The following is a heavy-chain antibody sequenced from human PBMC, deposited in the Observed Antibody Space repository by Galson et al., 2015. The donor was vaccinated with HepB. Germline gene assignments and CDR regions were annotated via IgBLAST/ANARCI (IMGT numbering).Heavy chain of an antibody. Sequence: SVKVSCKASGYTFTGYYMHWVRQAPGQGLEWMGWINPNSGGTNYAQKFQGRVTMTRDTSISTAYMELSRLRSDDTAVYYCARVRREPREQCDLDYWGQGTLVTVSS. CDR3: ARVRREPREQCDLDY. J-gene: IGHJ4*02. D-gene: IGHD1/OR15-1a*01. CDR2: INPNSGGT. CDR1: GYTFTGYY. V-gene: IGHV1-2*02.